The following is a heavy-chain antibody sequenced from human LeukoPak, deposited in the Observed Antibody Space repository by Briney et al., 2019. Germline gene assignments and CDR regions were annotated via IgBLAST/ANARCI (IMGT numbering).Heavy chain of an antibody. Sequence: GGSLRLSCAASGFTISANFMSWVRQAPGKGLEWVSIMYSVGSTFYADSVKGRFTISRDPSKNSLDLQMDSLRVDDTAVYYYARDLSGYSYGFGGDLWGQGTLVTVSS. V-gene: IGHV3-66*01. CDR1: GFTISANF. J-gene: IGHJ4*02. CDR2: MYSVGST. CDR3: ARDLSGYSYGFGGDL. D-gene: IGHD5-18*01.